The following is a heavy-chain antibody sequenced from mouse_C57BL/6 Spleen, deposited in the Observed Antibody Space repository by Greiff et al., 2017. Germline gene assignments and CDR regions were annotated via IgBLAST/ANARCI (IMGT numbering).Heavy chain of an antibody. V-gene: IGHV1-81*01. J-gene: IGHJ4*01. D-gene: IGHD1-1*01. CDR2: IYPRSGNT. CDR3: ARKDYGSSFAMDY. Sequence: QVQLQQSGAELARPGASVKLSCKASGYTFTSYGISWVKQRTGQGLEWIGEIYPRSGNTYYNEKFKGKATLTADKSASTAYMELRSLTAEDSAVYFCARKDYGSSFAMDYWGQGTSVTVSS. CDR1: GYTFTSYG.